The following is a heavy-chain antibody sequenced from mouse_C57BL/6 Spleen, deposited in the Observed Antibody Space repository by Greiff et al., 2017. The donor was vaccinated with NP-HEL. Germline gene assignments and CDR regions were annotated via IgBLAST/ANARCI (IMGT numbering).Heavy chain of an antibody. D-gene: IGHD6-1*01. V-gene: IGHV5-4*03. J-gene: IGHJ3*01. CDR3: ARGQPFAY. CDR2: ISDGGSYT. Sequence: EVKLVESGGGLVKPGGSLKLSCAASGFTFSSYAMSWVRQTPEKRLEWVATISDGGSYTYYPDNVKGRFTISRDNAKNNLYLQMSHLKSEDTAMYYCARGQPFAYWGQGTLVTVSA. CDR1: GFTFSSYA.